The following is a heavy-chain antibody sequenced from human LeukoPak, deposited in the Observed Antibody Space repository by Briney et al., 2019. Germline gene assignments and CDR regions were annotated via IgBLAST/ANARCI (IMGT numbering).Heavy chain of an antibody. J-gene: IGHJ4*02. CDR3: ASIHRGYCTNGVCSDPYFDY. D-gene: IGHD2-8*01. CDR1: GGTFSSYA. Sequence: SVKVSCKASGGTFSSYAISWVRQAPGQGLEWMGGITPIFGTANYAQKFQGRVTITTDESTSTAYMELSSLRSEDTAVYYCASIHRGYCTNGVCSDPYFDYWGQETLVTVSS. CDR2: ITPIFGTA. V-gene: IGHV1-69*05.